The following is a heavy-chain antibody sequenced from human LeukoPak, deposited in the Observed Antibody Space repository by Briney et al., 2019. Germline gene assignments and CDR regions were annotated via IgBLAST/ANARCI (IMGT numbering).Heavy chain of an antibody. CDR1: GFTFSGYW. V-gene: IGHV3-74*01. D-gene: IGHD4-23*01. Sequence: GGSLRLSCAASGFTFSGYWMHWVRQAPGKGLVWVSRVATGGTGPSYADSVKGRFTISRDNAKNTLYLQMNSLSAEDTAVYFCARDMGPYGGSPGASWSQGTLVTVSS. J-gene: IGHJ5*02. CDR2: VATGGTGP. CDR3: ARDMGPYGGSPGAS.